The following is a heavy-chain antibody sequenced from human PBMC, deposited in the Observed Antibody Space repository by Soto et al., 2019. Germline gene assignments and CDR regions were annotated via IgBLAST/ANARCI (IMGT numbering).Heavy chain of an antibody. CDR2: MNPRSGNR. V-gene: IGHV1-8*01. J-gene: IGHJ3*01. CDR3: AREPTVTDEMNDAFDF. CDR1: GYTFTNYD. D-gene: IGHD2-21*02. Sequence: QVQLVQSGAELKQPGASVKVSCQASGYTFTNYDINWVRQATGQGLEWMGWMNPRSGNRGYAQKFQGRVTMTRDNYVNTAYMELTTLTSDDTAMYYCAREPTVTDEMNDAFDFWGQGTLVTVSP.